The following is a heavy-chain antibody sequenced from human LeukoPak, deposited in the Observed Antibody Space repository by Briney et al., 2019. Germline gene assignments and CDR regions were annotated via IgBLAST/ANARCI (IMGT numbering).Heavy chain of an antibody. J-gene: IGHJ1*01. CDR2: IKKDGSET. V-gene: IGHV3-7*04. Sequence: GGSLRLSCAASGFTFSTDWVNWVRQAPGKGLEWVATIKKDGSETYYVDFVKGRFTISRDNAKNSVHLQMNSLRAADTAVYCSGGSGWTSEFWGQGTLVTVSS. D-gene: IGHD6-19*01. CDR1: GFTFSTDW. CDR3: GGSGWTSEF.